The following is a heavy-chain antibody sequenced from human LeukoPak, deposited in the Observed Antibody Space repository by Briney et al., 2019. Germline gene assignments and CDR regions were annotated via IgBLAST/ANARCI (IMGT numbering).Heavy chain of an antibody. D-gene: IGHD1-26*01. CDR1: GGSISSRSYY. Sequence: EPSETLSLTCTVSGGSISSRSYYRGWIRQPPGKGLEWIANIYYSGDTYYNPSLKSRVTISVDTSKNQFSLKLSSVAAADRAVYYCARDRSRWDLLPFDSWGQGTLVTVSS. CDR3: ARDRSRWDLLPFDS. J-gene: IGHJ4*02. CDR2: IYYSGDT. V-gene: IGHV4-39*07.